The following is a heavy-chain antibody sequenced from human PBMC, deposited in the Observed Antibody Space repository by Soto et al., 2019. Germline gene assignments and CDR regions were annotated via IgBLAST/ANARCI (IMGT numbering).Heavy chain of an antibody. CDR2: IGGSGTNT. V-gene: IGHV3-23*01. D-gene: IGHD1-1*01. J-gene: IGHJ4*02. CDR3: ARTITGYFWAGAY. Sequence: PRWSLRLSCAASVFTFNIYAMSWCRQAPGKGLEWVSGIGGSGTNTYYADFVKGRFTISRDNSKNTLYLQMDSLRAEDTAIYYCARTITGYFWAGAYWGQGTLVTVSS. CDR1: VFTFNIYA.